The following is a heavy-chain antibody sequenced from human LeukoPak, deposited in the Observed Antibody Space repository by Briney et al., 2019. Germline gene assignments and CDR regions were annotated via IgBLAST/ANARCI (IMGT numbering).Heavy chain of an antibody. J-gene: IGHJ4*02. D-gene: IGHD6-19*01. V-gene: IGHV3-30*03. CDR2: ISYDGSNK. CDR3: VREGSSGY. Sequence: GGSLRLSCAASGFTFSSYGMHWVRQAPGKGLEWVAVISYDGSNKYYADSVKGRFTISRDNAKNTLYLQMDSLRAEDTAVYYCVREGSSGYWGQGTLVTVSS. CDR1: GFTFSSYG.